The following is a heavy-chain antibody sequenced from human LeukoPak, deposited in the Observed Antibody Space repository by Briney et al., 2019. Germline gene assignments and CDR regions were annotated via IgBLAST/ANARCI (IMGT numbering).Heavy chain of an antibody. CDR2: IIPILGIA. V-gene: IGHV1-69*04. CDR3: SLTGTTEPVWFDP. D-gene: IGHD1-7*01. CDR1: GGTFSSYA. J-gene: IGHJ5*02. Sequence: RASVKVSCKASGGTFSSYAISWVRQAPGQGLEWMGRIIPILGIANYAQKFQGRVTITADKSTSTAYMELSSLRSEDTAVYYCSLTGTTEPVWFDPWGQGTLVTVSS.